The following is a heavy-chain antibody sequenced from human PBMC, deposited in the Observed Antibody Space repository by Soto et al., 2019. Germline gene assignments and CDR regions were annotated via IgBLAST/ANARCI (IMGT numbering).Heavy chain of an antibody. CDR2: IDGSGTTK. CDR1: GFTFNDFE. V-gene: IGHV3-48*03. J-gene: IGHJ4*02. CDR3: ARGFGRVNY. D-gene: IGHD3-10*01. Sequence: EVPLLESGGGLVQPGGSLRLSCGVSGFTFNDFEMNWVRQAPGKGLEWLAYIDGSGTTKKYADSVRGRFTISRDTPNNSLFLQMSRLSAADTAIYYCARGFGRVNYWGQGTLVSVSS.